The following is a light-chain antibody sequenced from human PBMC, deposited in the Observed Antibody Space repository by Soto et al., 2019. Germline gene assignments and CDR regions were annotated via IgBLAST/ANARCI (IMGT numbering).Light chain of an antibody. CDR1: QTISSS. Sequence: RQMTQFPSTLSASIGDRVTITCRASQTISSSLAWYQQKPGKAPKLLIYKASNLETGVPSRFSGSGSGTEFALTISSLQPDDFATYYCQQNIRYSPYTFGQGTRLEIK. J-gene: IGKJ2*01. V-gene: IGKV1-5*03. CDR2: KAS. CDR3: QQNIRYSPYT.